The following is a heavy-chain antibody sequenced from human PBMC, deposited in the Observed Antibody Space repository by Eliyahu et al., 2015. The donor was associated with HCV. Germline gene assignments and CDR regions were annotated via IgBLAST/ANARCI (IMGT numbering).Heavy chain of an antibody. J-gene: IGHJ6*02. Sequence: GGSLRLSCRVSGFIFRNYSMHWVRQTPGKGLQWVAVIWQRHDTFYPDSLKGRFIISRDNSKNTVYLQMNDLRVEDTAIYYCARDWGGDAGMDVWGLGTTVTVS. CDR3: ARDWGGDAGMDV. V-gene: IGHV3-33*01. CDR2: IWQRHDT. CDR1: GFIFRNYS. D-gene: IGHD3-16*01.